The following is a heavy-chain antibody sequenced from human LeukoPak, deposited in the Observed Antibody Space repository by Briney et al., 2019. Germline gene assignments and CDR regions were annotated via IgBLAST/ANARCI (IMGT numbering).Heavy chain of an antibody. D-gene: IGHD3-22*01. J-gene: IGHJ4*02. CDR3: ARYYYDSSGYYKSYYFDY. Sequence: ASVKVSCKASGYTFTGYYMHWVRQAPGQGLEWMGRINPNSGGKNYAQKFQGRVTMTRDTSISTAYEELSRLRSDDTAVYYCARYYYDSSGYYKSYYFDYWGQGTLVTVSS. CDR1: GYTFTGYY. V-gene: IGHV1-2*06. CDR2: INPNSGGK.